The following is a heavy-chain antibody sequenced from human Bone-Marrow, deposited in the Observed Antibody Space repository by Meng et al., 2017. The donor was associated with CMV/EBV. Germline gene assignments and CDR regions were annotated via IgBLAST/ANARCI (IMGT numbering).Heavy chain of an antibody. CDR2: MNPNSGNT. CDR3: ARGTRTTDY. Sequence: ASVKVSCKASGYTFTGYYMHWVRQAPGQGLEWMGWMNPNSGNTGYAQKFQGRVSMTRNTSINTAYMELSSLRSEDTAVYYCARGTRTTDYWGQGTLVTVSS. V-gene: IGHV1-8*02. J-gene: IGHJ4*02. CDR1: GYTFTGYY. D-gene: IGHD1-1*01.